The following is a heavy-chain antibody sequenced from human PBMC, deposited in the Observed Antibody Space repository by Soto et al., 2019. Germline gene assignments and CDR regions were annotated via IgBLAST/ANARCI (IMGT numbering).Heavy chain of an antibody. CDR3: ARIWSGYKGPYYYYYGMDV. J-gene: IGHJ6*02. CDR1: GGTFSSYA. CDR2: IIPIFGTA. V-gene: IGHV1-69*13. Sequence: SVKVSCKASGGTFSSYAISWVRQAPGQGLEWMGGIIPIFGTANYAQKFQGRVTITADESTSTAYMELSSLRSEDTAVYYCARIWSGYKGPYYYYYGMDVWGQGTTVTVSS. D-gene: IGHD3-3*01.